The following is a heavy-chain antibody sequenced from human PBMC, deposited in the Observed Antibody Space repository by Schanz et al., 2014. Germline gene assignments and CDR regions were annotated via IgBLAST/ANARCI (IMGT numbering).Heavy chain of an antibody. CDR1: TFTFSSDW. Sequence: EVQLAESGGGLVQPGGSLRLSCAASTFTFSSDWMSWVRQAPGKGLEWVSAISGSGGSTYYADSVKGRFTISRDNSKSTLYLQMSSLRAEDTAVYYCAKDAPYPFDLWGRGTLITVSS. CDR3: AKDAPYPFDL. CDR2: ISGSGGST. V-gene: IGHV3-23*04. J-gene: IGHJ2*01.